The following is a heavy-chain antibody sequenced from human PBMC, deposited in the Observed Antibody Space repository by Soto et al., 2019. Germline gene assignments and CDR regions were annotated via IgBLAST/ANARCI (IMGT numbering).Heavy chain of an antibody. CDR2: IIPIFGTA. J-gene: IGHJ1*01. CDR1: GGTFSSYA. D-gene: IGHD1-26*01. CDR3: ERVGYSGSYYGYFQH. V-gene: IGHV1-69*06. Sequence: QVQLVQSGAEVKKPGSSVKVSCKASGGTFSSYAISWVRQAPGQGLEWMGGIIPIFGTANYAQKFQGRVTITADKSTSTAYMELSSLRSEDTAVYYCERVGYSGSYYGYFQHWGQGTLVTVSS.